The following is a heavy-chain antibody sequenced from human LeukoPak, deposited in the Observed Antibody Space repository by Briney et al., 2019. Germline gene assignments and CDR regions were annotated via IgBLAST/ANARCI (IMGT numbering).Heavy chain of an antibody. Sequence: SETLSLTCTVSGGSISSYYWSWIRQPPGKGLEWMGYIYYRGSTNYNPSLKSRLTISVDTSKNHFSLKLSSVTAADTAVYYCARDLRSGSYYRYYYYMDVWGKGTTVTVSS. CDR3: ARDLRSGSYYRYYYYMDV. V-gene: IGHV4-59*01. J-gene: IGHJ6*03. CDR2: IYYRGST. D-gene: IGHD1-26*01. CDR1: GGSISSYY.